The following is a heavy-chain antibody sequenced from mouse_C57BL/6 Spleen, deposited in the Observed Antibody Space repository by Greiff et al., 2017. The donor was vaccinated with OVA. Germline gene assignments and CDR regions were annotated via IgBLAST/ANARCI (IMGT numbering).Heavy chain of an antibody. D-gene: IGHD2-1*01. CDR2: ISYDGSN. CDR3: ARDTGGNLDY. V-gene: IGHV3-6*01. J-gene: IGHJ2*01. CDR1: GYSITSGYY. Sequence: DVQLVESGPGLVKPSQSLSLTCSVTGYSITSGYYWNWIRQFPGNKLEWMGYISYDGSNNYNPSLKNRISITRDTSKNQFFLKLNSVTTEDTATYYCARDTGGNLDYWGQGTTLTVSS.